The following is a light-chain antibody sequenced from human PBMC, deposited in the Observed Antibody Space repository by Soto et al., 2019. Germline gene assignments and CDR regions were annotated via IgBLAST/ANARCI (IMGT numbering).Light chain of an antibody. Sequence: QSVLTQPPSVSAAPGQKVTIPCSGSSSNIGGNSVSWYQQLPGTAPKLLIYDDNKRPSGIPDRFSGSKSGTSATLGITGFQTGDEADYYCGSWDSSLSAYAFGTGTKVTVL. V-gene: IGLV1-51*01. CDR2: DDN. CDR1: SSNIGGNS. J-gene: IGLJ1*01. CDR3: GSWDSSLSAYA.